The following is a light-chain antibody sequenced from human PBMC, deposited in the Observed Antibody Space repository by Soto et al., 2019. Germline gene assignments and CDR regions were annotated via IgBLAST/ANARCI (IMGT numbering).Light chain of an antibody. J-gene: IGKJ1*01. CDR2: KAS. CDR3: QQYSSYSWT. V-gene: IGKV1-5*03. CDR1: QSISSW. Sequence: DIQMTQSPSTLSASVGDRVTITCRASQSISSWLAWYQQKPGKAPKLLIYKASSLESGVPSRFSGSGSGTEFTLTISSLQPDDCATYYCQQYSSYSWTFGQGTKVEIK.